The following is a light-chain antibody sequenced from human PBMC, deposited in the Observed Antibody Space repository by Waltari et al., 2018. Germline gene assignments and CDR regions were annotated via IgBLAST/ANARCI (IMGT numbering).Light chain of an antibody. J-gene: IGKJ5*01. CDR3: QEYGRS. V-gene: IGKV3-20*01. CDR1: PRLSYSY. Sequence: EIVLTPSPGTLSLSPGETATLSCRASPRLSYSYLAWYQQKPGQAPRLIIYGASNRATGIPDRFGGSGSGSGTDFTLTISSLEPEDFAVYYCQEYGRSFGQGTRLEIK. CDR2: GAS.